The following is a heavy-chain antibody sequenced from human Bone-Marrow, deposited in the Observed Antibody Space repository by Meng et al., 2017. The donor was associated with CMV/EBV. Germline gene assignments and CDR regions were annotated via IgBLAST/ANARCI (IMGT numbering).Heavy chain of an antibody. CDR1: GYTFTSYD. Sequence: ASVKVSCKASGYTFTSYDINWVRQATGQGLEWMGWMNPNSGNTGYAQKFQGRVTMTRNTSISTAYMELSSVTAADTAVYYCARTPDLLPYSSGWYYFDNWGQGTLVTVSS. CDR2: MNPNSGNT. CDR3: ARTPDLLPYSSGWYYFDN. V-gene: IGHV1-8*01. J-gene: IGHJ4*02. D-gene: IGHD6-19*01.